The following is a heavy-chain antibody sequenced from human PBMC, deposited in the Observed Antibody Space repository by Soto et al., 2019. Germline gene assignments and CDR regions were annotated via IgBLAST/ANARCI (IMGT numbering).Heavy chain of an antibody. CDR1: GGSITSSCYY. V-gene: IGHV4-39*01. CDR2: IYYSGST. CDR3: ARRESTPHYRY. J-gene: IGHJ4*02. Sequence: QLQLQESGPGLVKPAETLSLTCTVSGGSITSSCYYWVWIRQPPGKGLEWIGSIYYSGSTYYNPSLNMRVAISVDTSKNEFSLMLSAVTAAYTAVYYGARRESTPHYRYWGQGTLVTVSS. D-gene: IGHD3-16*02.